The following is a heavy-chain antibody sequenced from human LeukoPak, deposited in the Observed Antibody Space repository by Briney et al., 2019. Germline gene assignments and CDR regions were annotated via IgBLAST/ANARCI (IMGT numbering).Heavy chain of an antibody. D-gene: IGHD1-26*01. CDR3: ARVPGSNPLDH. CDR2: ISAYNGNT. V-gene: IGHV1-18*01. CDR1: GYTFTNYG. Sequence: ASVKVSCKASGYTFTNYGINWVRQAPGQGLEWMGWISAYNGNTNYAQKLQGRVTMTTDTSTSTAYMEVRSLRSDDTAVYYCARVPGSNPLDHWGQGTLVTVSS. J-gene: IGHJ4*02.